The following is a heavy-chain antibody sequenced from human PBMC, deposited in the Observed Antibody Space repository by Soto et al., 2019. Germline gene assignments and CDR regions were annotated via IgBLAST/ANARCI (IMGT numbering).Heavy chain of an antibody. CDR1: GFTFSSYW. CDR3: ARDPSALLYGHPDAFDI. D-gene: IGHD2-8*01. CDR2: INSDGSST. J-gene: IGHJ3*02. Sequence: EVQLVESGGGLVQPGGSLRLSCAASGFTFSSYWMHWVRQAPGKGLVWVSRINSDGSSTSYADSVKGRFTISRDNARNTLYLQMNSLRADDTAVYYCARDPSALLYGHPDAFDIWGQGTMVTGSS. V-gene: IGHV3-74*01.